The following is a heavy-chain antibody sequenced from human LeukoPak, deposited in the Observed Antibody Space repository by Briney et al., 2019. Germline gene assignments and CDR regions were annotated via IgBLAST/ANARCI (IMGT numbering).Heavy chain of an antibody. J-gene: IGHJ3*02. CDR3: AKDRRIAVAQGAFDI. D-gene: IGHD6-19*01. Sequence: GGSLRLSCAASGFTFSNAWMSWVRQAPGKGLEWVSAISGSGGSTYYADSVKGRFTISRDNSKNTLYLQMNSLRAEDTAVYYCAKDRRIAVAQGAFDIWGQGTMVTVSS. V-gene: IGHV3-23*01. CDR2: ISGSGGST. CDR1: GFTFSNAW.